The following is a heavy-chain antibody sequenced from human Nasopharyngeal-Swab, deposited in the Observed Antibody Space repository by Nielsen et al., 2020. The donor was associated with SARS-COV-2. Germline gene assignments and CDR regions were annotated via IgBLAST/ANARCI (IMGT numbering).Heavy chain of an antibody. Sequence: WVGQAPGQGLEGMGWMNPNSGNTGYAQKFQGRVTMTRITSISTAYMELSSLRSEDTAVYYCAIRSPSWYCSSTRFSPEDYWGQGTLVTVSS. V-gene: IGHV1-8*01. D-gene: IGHD2-2*01. CDR3: AIRSPSWYCSSTRFSPEDY. J-gene: IGHJ4*02. CDR2: MNPNSGNT.